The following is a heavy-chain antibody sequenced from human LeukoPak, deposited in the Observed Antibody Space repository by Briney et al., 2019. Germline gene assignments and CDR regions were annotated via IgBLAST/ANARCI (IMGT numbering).Heavy chain of an antibody. V-gene: IGHV4-31*03. CDR1: GGPISSGGYY. J-gene: IGHJ3*02. CDR3: ARSGGGLDAFDI. CDR2: IYYSGST. Sequence: SETLSLTCTVSGGPISSGGYYWSWIRQHPGKGLEWIGYIYYSGSTYYNPSLKSRVTISVDTSKNQFSLKLSSVTAADTAVYYCARSGGGLDAFDIWGQGTMVTVSS. D-gene: IGHD1-14*01.